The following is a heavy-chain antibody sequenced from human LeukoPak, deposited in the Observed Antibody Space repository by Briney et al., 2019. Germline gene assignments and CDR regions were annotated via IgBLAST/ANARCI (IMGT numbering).Heavy chain of an antibody. Sequence: GGSLRLSCAASGFTVSSNYMSWVRQAPGKGLEWVSVIYSGGSTYYADSVKGRFTISRDNSKNTLYLQIHSLRAEDTAVYYCARAPWDVWGKGTTVTVSS. CDR2: IYSGGST. V-gene: IGHV3-66*02. J-gene: IGHJ6*01. CDR1: GFTVSSNY. CDR3: ARAPWDV.